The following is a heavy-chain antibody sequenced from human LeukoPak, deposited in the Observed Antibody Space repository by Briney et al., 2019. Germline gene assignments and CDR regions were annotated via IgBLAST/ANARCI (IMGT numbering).Heavy chain of an antibody. CDR1: GFTFSDYY. J-gene: IGHJ4*02. CDR3: ASSFLEWLPPY. CDR2: ISWSGSTI. Sequence: GGSLRLSCAASGFTFSDYYMSWVRQAPGKGLEWVSHISWSGSTIYYADSVKGRFTISRDNAKNSLYLQVNSLRAEDTAVYYCASSFLEWLPPYWGQGTLVTVSS. V-gene: IGHV3-11*01. D-gene: IGHD3-3*01.